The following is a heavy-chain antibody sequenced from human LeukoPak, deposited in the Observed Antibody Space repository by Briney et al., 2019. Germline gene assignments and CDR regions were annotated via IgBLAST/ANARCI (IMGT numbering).Heavy chain of an antibody. CDR1: GYTFTGYY. CDR2: INPNSGGT. CDR3: AREVGSGGGVYYYYMDV. J-gene: IGHJ6*03. D-gene: IGHD3-10*01. V-gene: IGHV1-2*02. Sequence: ASVKVSCKASGYTFTGYYIHWVRQAPGQGLEWMGWINPNSGGTNYAQKFQGSVTLTRDTSISTAYMELSRLRSDDTAVYYCAREVGSGGGVYYYYMDVWGKGTTVTVSS.